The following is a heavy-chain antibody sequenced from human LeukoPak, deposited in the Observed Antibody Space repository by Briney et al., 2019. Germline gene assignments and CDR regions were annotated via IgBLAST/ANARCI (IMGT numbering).Heavy chain of an antibody. D-gene: IGHD6-13*01. J-gene: IGHJ4*02. CDR1: GFTVSSNY. V-gene: IGHV3-66*01. CDR3: ARAGIAAAGPPDY. CDR2: IYSGGST. Sequence: GGSLRLSCAASGFTVSSNYMSWVRQAPGKGPDWVSVIYSGGSTYYADSVKGRFTISRDNSKNTLYLQMNSLRAEDTAVYYCARAGIAAAGPPDYWGQGTLVTVSS.